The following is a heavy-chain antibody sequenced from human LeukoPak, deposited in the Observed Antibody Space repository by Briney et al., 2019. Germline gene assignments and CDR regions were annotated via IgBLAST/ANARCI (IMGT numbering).Heavy chain of an antibody. V-gene: IGHV4-31*03. CDR1: GGSISFYY. CDR3: ARAPPPYDSSGYYIDY. D-gene: IGHD3-22*01. J-gene: IGHJ4*02. CDR2: IYYSGST. Sequence: PSETLSLTCTVSGGSISFYYWSWIRQHPGKGLEWIGYIYYSGSTYYNPSLKSRVTISVDTSKNQFSLKLSSVTAADTAVYYCARAPPPYDSSGYYIDYWGQGTLVTVSS.